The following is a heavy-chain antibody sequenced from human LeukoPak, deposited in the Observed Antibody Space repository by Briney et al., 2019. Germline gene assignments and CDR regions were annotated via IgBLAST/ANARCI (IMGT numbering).Heavy chain of an antibody. D-gene: IGHD3-22*01. Sequence: GGSLRLSCAASGFTFSSYSMNWVRQAPGKGLEWVSSIGSSSSYIYYADSVKGRFTISRDNAKNSLYLQMNSLRAEDTAVYYCARDPDSSGLWYFDYWGQGTLVTVSS. CDR1: GFTFSSYS. CDR2: IGSSSSYI. V-gene: IGHV3-21*01. CDR3: ARDPDSSGLWYFDY. J-gene: IGHJ4*02.